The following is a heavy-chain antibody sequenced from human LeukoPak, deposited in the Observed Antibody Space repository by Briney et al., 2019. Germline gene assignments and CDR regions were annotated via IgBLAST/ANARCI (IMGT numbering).Heavy chain of an antibody. J-gene: IGHJ4*02. CDR2: IYYSGST. Sequence: SQTLSLTCTVSGGSISSGDYYWSWIRQPPGKGLEYIGYIYYSGSTYYNPSLKSRITISADTSKNQFSLKLSSVTAADTAVYYCARGSWSSSIDYWGQGTLVTVSS. CDR1: GGSISSGDYY. V-gene: IGHV4-30-4*01. D-gene: IGHD6-6*01. CDR3: ARGSWSSSIDY.